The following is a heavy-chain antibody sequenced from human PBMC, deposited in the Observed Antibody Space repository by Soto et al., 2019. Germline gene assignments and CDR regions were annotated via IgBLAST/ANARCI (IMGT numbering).Heavy chain of an antibody. CDR3: ARDVGLDSDDFFAY. Sequence: LRLSCTASGFTFSSYGMGWVRQAPGKGLQWVSTIRGDGGQTHYTDSVKGRFSISRDNSKNTVYLQMDSLRAEDTAMYFCARDVGLDSDDFFAYWGQGT. CDR2: IRGDGGQT. D-gene: IGHD3-9*01. CDR1: GFTFSSYG. V-gene: IGHV3-23*01. J-gene: IGHJ4*02.